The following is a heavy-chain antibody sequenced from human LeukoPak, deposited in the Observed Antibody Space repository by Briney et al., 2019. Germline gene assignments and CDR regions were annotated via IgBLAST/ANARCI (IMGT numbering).Heavy chain of an antibody. J-gene: IGHJ5*02. D-gene: IGHD6-19*01. Sequence: GGSLRLSCAASGFAFRDYYMSWIRQAPGKGLEWISYITMTGSVIQYSDSVKGRFTTSRDNAKNSLYLQMNSLRAEDTAVHYCARGGWSRGWFDPWGQGTLVTVSS. CDR2: ITMTGSVI. CDR3: ARGGWSRGWFDP. CDR1: GFAFRDYY. V-gene: IGHV3-11*01.